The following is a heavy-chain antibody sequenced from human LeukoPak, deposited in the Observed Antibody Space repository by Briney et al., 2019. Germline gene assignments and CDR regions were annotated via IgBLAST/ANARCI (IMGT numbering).Heavy chain of an antibody. CDR3: ARGNSMARFDY. D-gene: IGHD3-10*01. V-gene: IGHV4-34*01. J-gene: IGHJ4*02. CDR2: INHSGST. CDR1: GGSFSGYY. Sequence: SETLSLTCAVYGGSFSGYYWSWIRQPPGKGLEWIGEINHSGSTNYNPSLKSRVTISADTSKNQFSLKLSSVTAADTAVYFCARGNSMARFDYWGQGTLVTVSS.